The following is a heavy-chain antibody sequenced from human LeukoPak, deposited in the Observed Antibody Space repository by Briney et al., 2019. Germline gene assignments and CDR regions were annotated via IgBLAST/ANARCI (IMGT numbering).Heavy chain of an antibody. CDR3: TKEGVDSY. CDR1: GYTFTGYN. V-gene: IGHV1-2*02. D-gene: IGHD3-22*01. J-gene: IGHJ4*02. CDR2: INPNSGGT. Sequence: ASVKVSCKASGYTFTGYNMLWVRQAPGQGLEWMGWINPNSGGTNYAQKFQGRVTMTRDTSINTAYMELGRLTSDDTALYYCTKEGVDSYWGQGTLVTVSS.